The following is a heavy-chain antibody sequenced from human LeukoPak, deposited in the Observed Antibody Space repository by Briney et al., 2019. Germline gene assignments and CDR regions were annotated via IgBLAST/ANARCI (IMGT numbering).Heavy chain of an antibody. D-gene: IGHD6-13*01. CDR1: GGSISSYY. V-gene: IGHV4-4*07. CDR3: ASYSSIWHFDY. CDR2: IYTSGRT. J-gene: IGHJ4*02. Sequence: PSETLCLSCALSGGSISSYYWSWIRQPARKGLEWIGRIYTSGRTNYNPSLKSRVTMSVDASKNQFSLKRGSVTAADSAVYYCASYSSIWHFDYWGQGTLVTVSS.